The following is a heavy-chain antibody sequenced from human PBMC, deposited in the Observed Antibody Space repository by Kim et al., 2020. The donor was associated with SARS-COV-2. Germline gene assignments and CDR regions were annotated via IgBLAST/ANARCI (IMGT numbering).Heavy chain of an antibody. V-gene: IGHV4-39*07. CDR3: ARDLQCRGGSCHTGAF. CDR1: GGSISSSSYY. Sequence: SETLSLTCTVSGGSISSSSYYWGWIRQPPGKGLEWIGSIYYSGSTYYNPSLKSRVTISVDTSKNQFSLKLSSVTAADTAVYYCARDLQCRGGSCHTGAF. J-gene: IGHJ3*01. D-gene: IGHD2-15*01. CDR2: IYYSGST.